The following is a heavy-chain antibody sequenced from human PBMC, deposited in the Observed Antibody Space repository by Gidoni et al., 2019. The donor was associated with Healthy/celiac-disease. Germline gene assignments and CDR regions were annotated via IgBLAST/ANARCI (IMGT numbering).Heavy chain of an antibody. Sequence: GYGLEWIGEINHSGSTNYNPSLKSRVTISVDTSKNQFSLKLSSVTAADTAVYYCARGSDSSSGATSYYYYMDVWGKGTTVTVSS. D-gene: IGHD6-6*01. J-gene: IGHJ6*03. CDR3: ARGSDSSSGATSYYYYMDV. V-gene: IGHV4-34*01. CDR2: INHSGST.